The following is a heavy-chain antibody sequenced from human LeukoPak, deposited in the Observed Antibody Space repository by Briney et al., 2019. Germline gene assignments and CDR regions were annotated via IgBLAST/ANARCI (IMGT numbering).Heavy chain of an antibody. Sequence: GGSLRLSCAASGFTFSSYWMTWVRQAPGKGLEWVANIKRDGSEKHYVDSVKGRFTISRDNSKNTLYLEMNRLRPEDTALYYCAKAGASGSGPIDSWGQGTPVIVSS. CDR2: IKRDGSEK. CDR3: AKAGASGSGPIDS. D-gene: IGHD3-10*01. CDR1: GFTFSSYW. J-gene: IGHJ4*02. V-gene: IGHV3-7*01.